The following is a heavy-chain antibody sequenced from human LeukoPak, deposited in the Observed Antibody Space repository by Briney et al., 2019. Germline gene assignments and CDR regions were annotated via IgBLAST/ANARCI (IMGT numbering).Heavy chain of an antibody. D-gene: IGHD6-13*01. V-gene: IGHV3-48*04. CDR3: ARSPDFIAAAGLFDY. J-gene: IGHJ4*02. CDR2: ISSSSSTI. CDR1: GFTFSSYS. Sequence: PGGSLRLSCAASGFTFSSYSMNWVRQAPGKGLEWVSYISSSSSTIYYADSVKGRFTISRDNAKNSLYLQMNSLRAEDTAVYYCARSPDFIAAAGLFDYWGQGTLVTVSS.